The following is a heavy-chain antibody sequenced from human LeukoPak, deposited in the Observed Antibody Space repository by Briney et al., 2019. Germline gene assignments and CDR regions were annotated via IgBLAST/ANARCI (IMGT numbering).Heavy chain of an antibody. Sequence: GGSLRLSCAASGFAFSSYAMRWVRQAPGKGLDWVSTISGSGATTSYADSVKGRFTISRDNSKNTLYLQMNSLRAGDTAVYYCAKDFLLRMAVAIDYWGQGTLVTVSS. D-gene: IGHD6-19*01. J-gene: IGHJ4*02. CDR3: AKDFLLRMAVAIDY. CDR1: GFAFSSYA. CDR2: ISGSGATT. V-gene: IGHV3-23*01.